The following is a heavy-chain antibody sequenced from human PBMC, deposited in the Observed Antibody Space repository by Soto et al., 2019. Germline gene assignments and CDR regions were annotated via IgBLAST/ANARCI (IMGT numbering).Heavy chain of an antibody. J-gene: IGHJ6*02. CDR2: IVTVFGTA. D-gene: IGHD6-13*01. V-gene: IGHV1-69*01. Sequence: QVQLVQSGADVKKPGSSVKVSCKASGGTLSYNTFSWVRQAPGQGLEWMGGIVTVFGTANHAQKFQGRVTITADESTNTAYRELSSLRSEDTAVYYCARNGAYSSSHFGMDVWGQGTTVTVSS. CDR3: ARNGAYSSSHFGMDV. CDR1: GGTLSYNT.